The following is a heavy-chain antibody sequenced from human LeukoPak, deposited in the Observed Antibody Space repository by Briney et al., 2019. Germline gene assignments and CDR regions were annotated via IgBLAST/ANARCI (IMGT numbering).Heavy chain of an antibody. D-gene: IGHD3-16*01. CDR1: GGSLSSYY. Sequence: SETLSLTCTVSGGSLSSYYWSCIRQPAGKGLEWIGRIYTSGSTNYNPSLKSRVTMSVDTSKNQFSLKLSSVTAADTAVYYCARGLDKAGGGIDYWGQGTLVTVSS. V-gene: IGHV4-4*07. CDR3: ARGLDKAGGGIDY. CDR2: IYTSGST. J-gene: IGHJ4*02.